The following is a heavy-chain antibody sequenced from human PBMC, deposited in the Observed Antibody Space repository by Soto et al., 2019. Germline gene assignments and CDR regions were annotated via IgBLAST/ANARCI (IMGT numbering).Heavy chain of an antibody. V-gene: IGHV5-10-1*01. J-gene: IGHJ4*02. CDR3: ASQIYDPDTAPNFPYYCDS. Sequence: PGESLKISCKGSGYSFAGYWITWVRQKPGKGLEWMGRIDPSASQTYYSPSFRGHVTISVTKSITTVFLQWSSLRASDTAMYYCASQIYDPDTAPNFPYYCDSWGQGTPVTVSS. CDR2: IDPSASQT. CDR1: GYSFAGYW. D-gene: IGHD5-18*01.